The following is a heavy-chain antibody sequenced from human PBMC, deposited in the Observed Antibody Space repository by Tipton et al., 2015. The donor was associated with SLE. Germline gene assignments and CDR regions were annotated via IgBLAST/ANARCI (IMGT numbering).Heavy chain of an antibody. V-gene: IGHV4-4*09. D-gene: IGHD4-11*01. CDR1: GGSISGYY. CDR2: IYSGTT. CDR3: ARGPDYSNYYFYRMDV. J-gene: IGHJ6*02. Sequence: TLSLTCTVSGGSISGYYWNWVRQSPGKGLEWIGFIYSGTTSYNPSLNSRVTISADTSRNQISLRLTSVTAADTAMYYCARGPDYSNYYFYRMDVRGRGTTVTVSS.